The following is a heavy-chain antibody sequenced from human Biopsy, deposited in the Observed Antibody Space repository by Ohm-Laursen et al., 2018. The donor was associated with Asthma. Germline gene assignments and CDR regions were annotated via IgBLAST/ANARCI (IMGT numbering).Heavy chain of an antibody. J-gene: IGHJ4*01. D-gene: IGHD2-2*01. Sequence: GASVKVSCKSLGGTFNTYVIGWVRQAPGQGLQWMGGINSVFGTTTYPQKFQDRVTITADDSTSTVYMELSSLRSEDTAVYYCARKAGSCISRTCYSLDFWGHVTLVTVSS. CDR2: INSVFGTT. CDR3: ARKAGSCISRTCYSLDF. CDR1: GGTFNTYV. V-gene: IGHV1-69*13.